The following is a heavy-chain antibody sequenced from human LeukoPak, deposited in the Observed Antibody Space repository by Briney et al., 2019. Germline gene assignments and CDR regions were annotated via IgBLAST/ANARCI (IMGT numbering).Heavy chain of an antibody. Sequence: GGSLRLSCAASGFTFSSYWMSWVRQAPGKGLEWVANIKQDGSEKYYVDSVKGRFTISRDNAKNSLYLQMNSLRAEDTAVYYCARYYDFWSGRLYYYMDVWGKGTTDTVSS. V-gene: IGHV3-7*01. CDR1: GFTFSSYW. J-gene: IGHJ6*03. CDR2: IKQDGSEK. D-gene: IGHD3-3*01. CDR3: ARYYDFWSGRLYYYMDV.